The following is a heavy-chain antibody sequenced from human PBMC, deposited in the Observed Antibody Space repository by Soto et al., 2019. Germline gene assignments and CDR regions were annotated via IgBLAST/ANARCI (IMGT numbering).Heavy chain of an antibody. CDR3: ARDRGKYYVFCSGYYYYYSCMDF. J-gene: IGHJ6*04. V-gene: IGHV3-30-3*01. Sequence: GGSLRLSCAASRFTCSRCAMYWVRQAPGKGLEGVAVISYDGSNKYYADSVKGRFTISRDISKNTLYLQMNSLRAEDTAVYYCARDRGKYYVFCSGYYYYYSCMDFCGKGTTGTVSS. CDR2: ISYDGSNK. D-gene: IGHD3-3*01. CDR1: RFTCSRCA.